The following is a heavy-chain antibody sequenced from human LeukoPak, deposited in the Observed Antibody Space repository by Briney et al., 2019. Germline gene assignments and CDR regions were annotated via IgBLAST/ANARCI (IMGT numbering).Heavy chain of an antibody. Sequence: PSETLSLTCTVSGGSISSYHWSWIRQPPGKGLEWIGYIYYSGSTNYNPSLKSRVTISVDTSKNQFSLKLSSVTAADTAVYYCARVPYSSSWYVDPWGQGTLVTVSS. CDR1: GGSISSYH. CDR3: ARVPYSSSWYVDP. J-gene: IGHJ5*02. D-gene: IGHD6-13*01. V-gene: IGHV4-59*01. CDR2: IYYSGST.